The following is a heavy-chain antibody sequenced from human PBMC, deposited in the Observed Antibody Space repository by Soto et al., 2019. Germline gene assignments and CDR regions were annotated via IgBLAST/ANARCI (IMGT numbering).Heavy chain of an antibody. CDR3: ATGLPYGSGRIYYFDY. Sequence: ASVEVSCKASGYTCTSYDSNWVRQATGQGLEWMGWMNPNSGNTGYAQKFQGGVTMTRNTSISTAYMELSSLRSEDTAVYYCATGLPYGSGRIYYFDYCGQGILVTVSS. CDR2: MNPNSGNT. CDR1: GYTCTSYD. J-gene: IGHJ4*02. V-gene: IGHV1-8*01. D-gene: IGHD3-10*01.